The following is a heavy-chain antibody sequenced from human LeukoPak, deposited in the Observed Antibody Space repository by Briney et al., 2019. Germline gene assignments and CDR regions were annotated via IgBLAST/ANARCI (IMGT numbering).Heavy chain of an antibody. Sequence: GGSLRLSCAASGFIFSSYAMHWVRQAPGKGLEYVSGISSSGGTTYYADSVKGRFTISRDNSKNTLYLQMSSLRGEDTAVYYCVKGGGPALVDAFDIWGQGTMVTVSS. V-gene: IGHV3-64D*09. CDR2: ISSSGGTT. CDR1: GFIFSSYA. J-gene: IGHJ3*02. D-gene: IGHD1-14*01. CDR3: VKGGGPALVDAFDI.